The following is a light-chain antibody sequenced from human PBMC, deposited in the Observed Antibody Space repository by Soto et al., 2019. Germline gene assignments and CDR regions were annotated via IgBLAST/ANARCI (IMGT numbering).Light chain of an antibody. Sequence: QSALTQPASVSRSPGQSITISCTGTSSDVGGYNYVSWYQQHPGKAPKLMIYDVSNRPSGVSNRFSGSKSGNTASLTISGLQAEDEADYYCSSYTSSSTLVVFCGGTKLTVL. V-gene: IGLV2-14*01. CDR3: SSYTSSSTLVV. CDR2: DVS. CDR1: SSDVGGYNY. J-gene: IGLJ2*01.